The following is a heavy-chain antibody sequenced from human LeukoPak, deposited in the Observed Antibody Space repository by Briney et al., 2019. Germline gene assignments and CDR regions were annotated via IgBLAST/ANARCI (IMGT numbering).Heavy chain of an antibody. CDR2: ISAYNGNT. D-gene: IGHD2-8*01. CDR3: AREPPRGYCTNGVCLSLPPRFDP. Sequence: ASVKVSCKASGYTFTSYGISWVRQAPGQGLEWMGWISAYNGNTNYAQMLQGRVTMTTDTSTSTAYMELRSLRSDDTAVYYCAREPPRGYCTNGVCLSLPPRFDPWGQGTLVTVSS. V-gene: IGHV1-18*01. CDR1: GYTFTSYG. J-gene: IGHJ5*02.